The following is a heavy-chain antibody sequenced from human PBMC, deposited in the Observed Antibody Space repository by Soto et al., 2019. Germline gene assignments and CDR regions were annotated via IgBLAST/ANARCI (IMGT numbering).Heavy chain of an antibody. D-gene: IGHD3-22*01. Sequence: PGGSLRLSCAASGFTFSSYAMHWVRQAPGKGLEWVAVISYDGSNKYYADSVKGRFTISRDNSKNTLYLQMNSLRAEDTAVYYCARDQYPRYYYDSSGYPPPGSYGMDVWGQGTTVTVSS. CDR2: ISYDGSNK. CDR1: GFTFSSYA. J-gene: IGHJ6*02. CDR3: ARDQYPRYYYDSSGYPPPGSYGMDV. V-gene: IGHV3-30-3*01.